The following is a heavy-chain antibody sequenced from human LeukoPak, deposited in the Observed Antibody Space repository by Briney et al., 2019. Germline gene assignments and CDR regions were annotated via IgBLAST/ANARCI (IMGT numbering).Heavy chain of an antibody. CDR1: GFSFSAFE. CDR2: ISTGGRTI. V-gene: IGHV3-48*03. Sequence: PGESLRLSCAASGFSFSAFEMNWVRQAPGKGLEWISHISTGGRTIYYADSVKCRFTISRDNAKNSLYLEMNNLRGEDTGVYYCARGSGYVLDYWTQGTLVTVSS. CDR3: ARGSGYVLDY. D-gene: IGHD2-15*01. J-gene: IGHJ4*02.